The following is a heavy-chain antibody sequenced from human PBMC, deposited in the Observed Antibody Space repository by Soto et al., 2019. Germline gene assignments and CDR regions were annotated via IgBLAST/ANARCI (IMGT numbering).Heavy chain of an antibody. CDR1: GFTFSSYA. Sequence: EVQLLESGGGLVQPGGSLRLSCAASGFTFSSYAMSWVRQAPGKGLEWVSAISGSGGSTYYADSVKGRFTISRDNSKNTLYLQMNSLRAEDTAVYYCAKGRYFDWFWPDNWFDPWGQGTLVTVSS. J-gene: IGHJ5*02. CDR2: ISGSGGST. D-gene: IGHD3-9*01. V-gene: IGHV3-23*01. CDR3: AKGRYFDWFWPDNWFDP.